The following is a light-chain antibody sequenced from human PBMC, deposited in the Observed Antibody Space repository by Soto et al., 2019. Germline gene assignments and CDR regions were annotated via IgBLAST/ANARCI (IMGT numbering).Light chain of an antibody. J-gene: IGKJ5*01. Sequence: DVVMTQSPLSLPVTPGEPASMSCRSSHSLLYSNAYNYIDWYLQKPGQSPQLLIYLGSHRASGVPDRFSGSGSGTNFTLKINRVEAEDVGIYYCMQGRESLTFGQGTRLEI. CDR2: LGS. V-gene: IGKV2-28*01. CDR1: HSLLYSNAYNY. CDR3: MQGRESLT.